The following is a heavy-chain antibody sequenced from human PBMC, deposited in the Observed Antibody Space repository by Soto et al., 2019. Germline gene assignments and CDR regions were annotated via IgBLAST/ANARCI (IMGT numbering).Heavy chain of an antibody. V-gene: IGHV4-4*02. CDR2: IYHSGRT. Sequence: QVQLQESGPGLMKPSGTLSLTCAVSGGSISTKWWSWVRQPPGKGLEWIVPIYHSGRTNYNPSLENPVTMSVDKSQNHRSLILTSVTAAVTAAYYCGRHIAVSWTRGFDFWGQGTLVTVSS. D-gene: IGHD6-19*01. J-gene: IGHJ4*02. CDR1: GGSISTKW. CDR3: GRHIAVSWTRGFDF.